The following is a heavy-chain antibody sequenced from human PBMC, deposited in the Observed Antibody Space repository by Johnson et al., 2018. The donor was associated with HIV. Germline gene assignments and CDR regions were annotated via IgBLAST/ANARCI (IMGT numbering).Heavy chain of an antibody. Sequence: QVQLVESGGGVVQPGRSLRLSCAASGFSFTKYAMHWVRQAPGKGLEWVAIISYDGNNKYYADSVKGRFTISRDNSKNTLYLQMNSLRAEDTAVYYCARYSSSSRDTFDIWGQGTMVTVSS. CDR3: ARYSSSSRDTFDI. CDR1: GFSFTKYA. V-gene: IGHV3-30-3*01. D-gene: IGHD6-13*01. J-gene: IGHJ3*02. CDR2: ISYDGNNK.